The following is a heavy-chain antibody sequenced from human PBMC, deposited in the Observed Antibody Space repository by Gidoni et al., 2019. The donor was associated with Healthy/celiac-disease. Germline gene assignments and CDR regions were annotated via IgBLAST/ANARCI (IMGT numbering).Heavy chain of an antibody. J-gene: IGHJ4*02. CDR2: ISGSGGST. CDR1: GFTFSSYA. V-gene: IGHV3-23*01. Sequence: EVQLLESGGGLVQPGGSLRLSCAASGFTFSSYAMGWVRQAPGKGLEWVSAISGSGGSTYYADSVKGRFTISRDNSKNTLYLQMNSLRAEDTAVYYCAKDLNLLSGQSTDYWGQGTLVTVSS. D-gene: IGHD1-26*01. CDR3: AKDLNLLSGQSTDY.